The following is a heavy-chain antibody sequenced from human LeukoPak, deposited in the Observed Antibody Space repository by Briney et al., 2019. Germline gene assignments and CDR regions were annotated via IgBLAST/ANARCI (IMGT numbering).Heavy chain of an antibody. CDR2: IYYSGSI. J-gene: IGHJ6*02. Sequence: PSETLSLTCTVSGASISSYYWSWIRQPPGKGLEWIGDIYYSGSIKYNPSLKSRVTMSVDTSKNQFSLKLSSVTAADTAVYYCARGRASRNYYYYYGMDVWGQGTTVTVSS. CDR3: ARGRASRNYYYYYGMDV. CDR1: GASISSYY. D-gene: IGHD2-2*01. V-gene: IGHV4-59*12.